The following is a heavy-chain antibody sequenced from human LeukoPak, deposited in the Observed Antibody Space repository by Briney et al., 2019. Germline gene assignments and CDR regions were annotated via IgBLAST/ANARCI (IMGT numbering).Heavy chain of an antibody. Sequence: GGSLRLSCAASGFTFSSYGMHWVRQAPGKGLEWVSVIHSDGSTYYADSVKGRFTISRDISKNTPYLQMNSLRAEDTAVYYCARVTDSSGYFAFDIWGQGTMVTVSS. CDR2: IHSDGST. V-gene: IGHV3-53*01. CDR1: GFTFSSYG. J-gene: IGHJ3*02. CDR3: ARVTDSSGYFAFDI. D-gene: IGHD3-22*01.